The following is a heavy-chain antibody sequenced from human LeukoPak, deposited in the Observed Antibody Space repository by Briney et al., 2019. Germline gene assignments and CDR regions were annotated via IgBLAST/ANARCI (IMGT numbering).Heavy chain of an antibody. D-gene: IGHD3-3*01. V-gene: IGHV1-18*01. CDR3: ARALVNYDFWSGYSDY. Sequence: ASVKVSCKASGYTFSNYGFSWVRQAPGQGLEWMGWISAHNGNTNYAQKLQGRVTMTTDTSTSTAYMELRSLRSDDTAVYYCARALVNYDFWSGYSDYWGQGTLVTVSS. CDR1: GYTFSNYG. J-gene: IGHJ4*02. CDR2: ISAHNGNT.